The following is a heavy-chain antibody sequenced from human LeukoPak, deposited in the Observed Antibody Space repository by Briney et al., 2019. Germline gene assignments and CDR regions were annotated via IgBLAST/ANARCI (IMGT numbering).Heavy chain of an antibody. Sequence: ASVKVSCKASGGTFSSYAISWVRQAPGQGLEWMGGIIPIFGTANYAQKFQGRVTITADKSTSTAYMELSSLRSEDTAVYYCARQVTRGYYYYMDVWGKGTTVTVSS. V-gene: IGHV1-69*06. CDR2: IIPIFGTA. CDR3: ARQVTRGYYYYMDV. D-gene: IGHD4-17*01. J-gene: IGHJ6*03. CDR1: GGTFSSYA.